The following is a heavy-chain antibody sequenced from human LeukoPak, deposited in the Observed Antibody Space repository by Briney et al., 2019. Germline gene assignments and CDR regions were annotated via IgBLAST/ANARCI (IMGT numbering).Heavy chain of an antibody. Sequence: GGSLRLSCAASGFTFSSYSINWVRQAPGKGLEWVSYIDSSGHTTYYADSVKGRFTVSRDNAKNSLSLQMNSLRDDDTAVYYCARVRRFTGSEPTHDLWGQGTLVTVSS. CDR1: GFTFSSYS. CDR3: ARVRRFTGSEPTHDL. CDR2: IDSSGHTT. D-gene: IGHD3-10*01. J-gene: IGHJ4*02. V-gene: IGHV3-48*02.